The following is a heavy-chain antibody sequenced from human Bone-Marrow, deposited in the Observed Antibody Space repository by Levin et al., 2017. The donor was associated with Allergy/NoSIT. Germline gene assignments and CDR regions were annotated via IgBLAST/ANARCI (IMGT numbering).Heavy chain of an antibody. D-gene: IGHD3-9*01. J-gene: IGHJ6*02. V-gene: IGHV3-30-3*01. Sequence: PGGSLRLSCAASGFTFSSYAMHWVRQAPGKGLEWVAVISYDGSNKYYADSVKGRFTISRDNSKNTLYLQMNSLRAEDTAVYYCARDRPGSLDYDILTGSLGYGMDVWGQGTTVTVSS. CDR2: ISYDGSNK. CDR3: ARDRPGSLDYDILTGSLGYGMDV. CDR1: GFTFSSYA.